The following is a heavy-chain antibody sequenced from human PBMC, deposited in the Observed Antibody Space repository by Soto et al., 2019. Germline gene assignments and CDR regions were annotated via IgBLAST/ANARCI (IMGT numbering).Heavy chain of an antibody. Sequence: QVQLVQSGAEVKKPGASVKVSCKASGYTFTSYDINWVRQATGQGLEWMGWMNPNSGNTGYAQKFQGRVTMTRNTSISTAYMELSSLRSEDTAVYYCARRPRRGAVPGFCWFDPWGQGTLVTVSS. D-gene: IGHD3-3*01. CDR2: MNPNSGNT. V-gene: IGHV1-8*02. CDR3: ARRPRRGAVPGFCWFDP. J-gene: IGHJ5*02. CDR1: GYTFTSYD.